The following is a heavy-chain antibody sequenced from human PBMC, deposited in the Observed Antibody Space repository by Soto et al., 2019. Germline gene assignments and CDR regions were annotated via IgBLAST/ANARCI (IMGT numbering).Heavy chain of an antibody. CDR2: IIPIFGTA. V-gene: IGHV1-69*13. D-gene: IGHD6-6*01. J-gene: IGHJ2*01. Sequence: ASVQVSCKASGGTFSSCAISWVRQAPGQGLEWMGGIIPIFGTANYAQKFQGRVTITADESTSTAYMELSSLRSEDTAVYYCARAGXSDVRYSSSRPYWYFDLWGRGTLVTVSS. CDR3: ARAGXSDVRYSSSRPYWYFDL. CDR1: GGTFSSCA.